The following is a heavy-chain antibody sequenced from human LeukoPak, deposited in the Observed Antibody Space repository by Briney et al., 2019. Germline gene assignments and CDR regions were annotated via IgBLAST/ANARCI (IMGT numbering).Heavy chain of an antibody. Sequence: ASVKVFCKASGGTFSSYAISWVRQATGQGLEWMGWMNPNNGNTGYAQKFQGRVTMTRNTSISTAYMELSSLRSEDTAVYYCARGRGITMVRGPKGWFDPWGQGTLVTVSS. CDR1: GGTFSSYA. D-gene: IGHD3-10*01. J-gene: IGHJ5*02. CDR2: MNPNNGNT. CDR3: ARGRGITMVRGPKGWFDP. V-gene: IGHV1-8*02.